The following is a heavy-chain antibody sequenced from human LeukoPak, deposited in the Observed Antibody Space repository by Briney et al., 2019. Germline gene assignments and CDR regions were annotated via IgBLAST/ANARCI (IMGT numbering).Heavy chain of an antibody. Sequence: ESGPTLVKPTQTLTLTCTFSGFSLSTSGVGVGWIRQPPGKALEWLALIYWNDDKRYSPSLKSRLTITKDTSKNQVVLTMTNMDPVDTATYYCAHTVEGLVYYYYYMGVWGKGTTVTVSS. CDR2: IYWNDDK. CDR3: AHTVEGLVYYYYYMGV. D-gene: IGHD6-6*01. J-gene: IGHJ6*03. CDR1: GFSLSTSGVG. V-gene: IGHV2-5*01.